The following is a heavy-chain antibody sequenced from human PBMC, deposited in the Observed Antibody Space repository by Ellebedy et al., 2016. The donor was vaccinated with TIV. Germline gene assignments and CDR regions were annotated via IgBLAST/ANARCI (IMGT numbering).Heavy chain of an antibody. V-gene: IGHV1-2*04. CDR3: VRGGDCTTCSNWFDP. CDR2: INPNSGGT. CDR1: GYTFTSYD. Sequence: ASVKVSCXASGYTFTSYDINWVRQATGQGLEWMGRINPNSGGTNYAQKFQGWVTMTRDTSVSTAYMELNRLTSDDTAVYYCVRGGDCTTCSNWFDPWGQGTLVTVSS. J-gene: IGHJ5*02. D-gene: IGHD2-21*02.